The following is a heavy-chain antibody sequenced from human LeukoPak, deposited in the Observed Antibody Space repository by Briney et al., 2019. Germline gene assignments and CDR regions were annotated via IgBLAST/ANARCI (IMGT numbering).Heavy chain of an antibody. CDR1: GFTFSDYW. Sequence: PGGSLRLSCAASGFTFSDYWMSWVRQAPGKGLEWVANIKEDGSEEYYVDSVKGRFTISRDNAKNSLYLQMNSLRAEDTAVYYCARAYSSRWYDAFDLWGQGTVVTVSS. CDR3: ARAYSSRWYDAFDL. CDR2: IKEDGSEE. J-gene: IGHJ3*01. V-gene: IGHV3-7*01. D-gene: IGHD6-13*01.